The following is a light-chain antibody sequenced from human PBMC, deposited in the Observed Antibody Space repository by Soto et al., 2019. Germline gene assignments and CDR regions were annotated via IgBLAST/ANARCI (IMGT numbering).Light chain of an antibody. J-gene: IGLJ2*01. CDR1: NIGSKN. CDR3: QVWDSSTVV. V-gene: IGLV3-9*01. CDR2: RDS. Sequence: SYALTQPLSVSVALGQPARITCGGNNIGSKNVHWYQQKPGQARVLVIYRDSNRPSGIPERFSGSNSGNTATLTISRAQAVEEADYYRQVWDSSTVVFGGGPKLDVL.